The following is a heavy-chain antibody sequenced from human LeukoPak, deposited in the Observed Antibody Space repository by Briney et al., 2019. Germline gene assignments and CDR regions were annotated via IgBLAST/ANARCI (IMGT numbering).Heavy chain of an antibody. CDR2: INPNSGGT. J-gene: IGHJ4*02. CDR3: LGGSGILEY. Sequence: GASVKASCKTSGYSFTRFGINWVRQATGQGLEWMGWINPNSGGTNYAQKFQGRVTMTRDTSISTAYMELSRLRSDDTAVYYCLGGSGILEYWGQGTLVTVSS. D-gene: IGHD3-10*01. V-gene: IGHV1-2*02. CDR1: GYSFTRFG.